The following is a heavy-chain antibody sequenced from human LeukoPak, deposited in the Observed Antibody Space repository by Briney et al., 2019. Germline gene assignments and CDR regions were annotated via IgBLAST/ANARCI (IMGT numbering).Heavy chain of an antibody. CDR1: GFTFSSYG. D-gene: IGHD5-24*01. CDR3: AKDQHGYNYGGYFDY. V-gene: IGHV3-30*18. CDR2: ISHDGSNK. Sequence: GGSLRLSCAASGFTFSSYGMHWVRQAPGKGLEWVAVISHDGSNKYYADSVKGRFTISRDNSKNTLYLQMNSLRAEDTAVYYCAKDQHGYNYGGYFDYWGQGTLVTVSS. J-gene: IGHJ4*02.